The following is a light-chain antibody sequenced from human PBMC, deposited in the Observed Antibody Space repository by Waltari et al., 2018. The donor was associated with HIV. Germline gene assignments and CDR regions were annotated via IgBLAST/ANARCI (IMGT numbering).Light chain of an antibody. Sequence: SAVTQPASVSGLPGQSITVPCSGDDNVFGLYNFVSWYQQYPGKPPKLILYDVDSRASGMSDRVYGSKSGNTASLTISGLRAEDEAHYYCASFMGDNTIVFGGGTKVTVL. V-gene: IGLV2-14*03. CDR2: DVD. J-gene: IGLJ2*01. CDR1: DNVFGLYNF. CDR3: ASFMGDNTIV.